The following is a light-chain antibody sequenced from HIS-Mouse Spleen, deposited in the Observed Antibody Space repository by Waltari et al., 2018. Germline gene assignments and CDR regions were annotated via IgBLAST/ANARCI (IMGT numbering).Light chain of an antibody. CDR1: ALPKKY. CDR2: EDR. J-gene: IGLJ2*01. CDR3: YSTYSSGNHRV. Sequence: SYELTQPPSVSVSPGQTARITCSGDALPKKYAYWYQQKSGQAPVLVIYEDRKRPSRIAERCSGSSSGTMTALTISGAQVEDEADYYCYSTYSSGNHRVFGGGTKLTVL. V-gene: IGLV3-10*01.